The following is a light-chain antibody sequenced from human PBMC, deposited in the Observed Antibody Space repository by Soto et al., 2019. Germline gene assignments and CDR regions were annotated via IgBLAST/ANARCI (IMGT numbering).Light chain of an antibody. CDR2: YDN. J-gene: IGLJ1*01. CDR1: NSNIGSNT. CDR3: AAWDDSLNGRV. V-gene: IGLV1-44*01. Sequence: QSVLTQPPSASGTPGQRVTISCSGSNSNIGSNTVNWYQQLPGTAPKLLIYYDNLRPSGVPDRISGSKSGTSASLAISVLQFDDEADYYCAAWDDSLNGRVFGTGTKVTVL.